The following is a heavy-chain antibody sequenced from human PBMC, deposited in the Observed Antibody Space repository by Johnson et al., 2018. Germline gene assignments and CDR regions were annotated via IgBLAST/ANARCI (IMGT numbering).Heavy chain of an antibody. CDR3: ARVSSYYDSSGYYWDHDAFDI. CDR2: IIPIFGTA. CDR1: GGTFSSYA. J-gene: IGHJ3*02. D-gene: IGHD3-22*01. Sequence: VQLVESGAEVKKXGSSVKVSCKASGGTFSSYAISWVRQAPGQGLEWMGGIIPIFGTANYAQKFQGRVTITADESTSTAYMELSSLRSEDTAVYYCARVSSYYDSSGYYWDHDAFDIWGQGTMVTVSS. V-gene: IGHV1-69*01.